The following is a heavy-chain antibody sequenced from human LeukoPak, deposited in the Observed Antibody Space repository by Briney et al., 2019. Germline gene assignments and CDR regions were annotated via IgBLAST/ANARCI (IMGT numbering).Heavy chain of an antibody. CDR3: AKDSCSSTSCYEDF. D-gene: IGHD2-2*01. CDR2: ISYDGSNK. Sequence: GGSLILSCAASGFTFSNYGIHWVRQAPGKGLEWVAVISYDGSNKYYSDSVKGRFTISRDNSKNTLYLQMNSLRAEDTGVYYCAKDSCSSTSCYEDFWGQGTLVTVSS. V-gene: IGHV3-30*18. J-gene: IGHJ4*02. CDR1: GFTFSNYG.